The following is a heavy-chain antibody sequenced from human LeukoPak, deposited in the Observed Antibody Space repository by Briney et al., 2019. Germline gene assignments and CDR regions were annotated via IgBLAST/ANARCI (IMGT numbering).Heavy chain of an antibody. J-gene: IGHJ4*02. CDR1: GGSINNYY. Sequence: KSSETLSLTCTVSGGSINNYYWTWIRQPPGKGLECIGYVYYTGSTYYNPSLKSRVTISVDTSKNQFSLKLNSVTAADTAVYYCARARYYYDSSGYSPPTFDYWGQGTLVTVSS. D-gene: IGHD3-22*01. V-gene: IGHV4-59*01. CDR3: ARARYYYDSSGYSPPTFDY. CDR2: VYYTGST.